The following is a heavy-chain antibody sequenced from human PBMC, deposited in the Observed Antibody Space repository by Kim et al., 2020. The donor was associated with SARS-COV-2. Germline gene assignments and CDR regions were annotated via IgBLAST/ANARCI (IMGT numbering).Heavy chain of an antibody. CDR1: GYTFTSYD. D-gene: IGHD3-9*01. CDR3: ARAVVPVVLRYFDGNWFDP. Sequence: ASVKVSCKASGYTFTSYDINWVRQATGQGLEWMGWMNPNSGNTGYAQKFQGRVTMTRNTSISTAYMELSSLRSEDTAVYYCARAVVPVVLRYFDGNWFDPWGQGTLVTVSS. V-gene: IGHV1-8*01. CDR2: MNPNSGNT. J-gene: IGHJ5*02.